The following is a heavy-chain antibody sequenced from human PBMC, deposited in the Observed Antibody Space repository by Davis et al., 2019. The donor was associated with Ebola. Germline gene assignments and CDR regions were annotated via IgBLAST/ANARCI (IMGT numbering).Heavy chain of an antibody. CDR2: IIPIFGTA. CDR3: ARDRLPAALEEGYYYYYMDV. J-gene: IGHJ6*03. CDR1: GGTFSSYA. Sequence: SVPVSCQASGGTFSSYAISWVRQAPGQGLEWMGGIIPIFGTANYAQKLQGRVTITADESTSTAYMELSSLRSEDTAVYYCARDRLPAALEEGYYYYYMDVWGKGTTVTVSS. V-gene: IGHV1-69*13. D-gene: IGHD5-18*01.